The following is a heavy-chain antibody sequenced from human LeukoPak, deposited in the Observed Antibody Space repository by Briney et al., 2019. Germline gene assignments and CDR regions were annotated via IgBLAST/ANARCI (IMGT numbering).Heavy chain of an antibody. Sequence: SSETLSLTCTVSGGAISSYYWSWIRQPPGKGLEWIGYIYYSGSTNYNPSLKSRATISVDTSKNQFSLKLSSVTAADTAVYYCARDAYYYDSSGSRHAFDIWGQGTMVTVSS. CDR1: GGAISSYY. V-gene: IGHV4-59*01. J-gene: IGHJ3*02. CDR3: ARDAYYYDSSGSRHAFDI. CDR2: IYYSGST. D-gene: IGHD3-22*01.